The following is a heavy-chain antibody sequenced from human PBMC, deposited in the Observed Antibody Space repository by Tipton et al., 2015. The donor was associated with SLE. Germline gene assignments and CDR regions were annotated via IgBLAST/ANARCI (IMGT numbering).Heavy chain of an antibody. CDR2: IYYSGST. V-gene: IGHV4-39*07. J-gene: IGHJ4*02. CDR1: GGSISSYY. CDR3: ARGVGATGFDY. D-gene: IGHD1-26*01. Sequence: TLSLTCTVSGGSISSYYWGWIRQPPGKGLEWIGSIYYSGSTYYNPSLKSRVTISVDTSKNRFSLKLSSVTAADTAVYYCARGVGATGFDYWGQGTLVTVSS.